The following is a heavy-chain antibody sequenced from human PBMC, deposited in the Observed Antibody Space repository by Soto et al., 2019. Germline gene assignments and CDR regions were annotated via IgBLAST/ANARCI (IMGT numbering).Heavy chain of an antibody. CDR1: GGSISSYY. V-gene: IGHV4-59*08. CDR2: IYYSGST. CDR3: ARRGGYSYGPEENYYFDY. J-gene: IGHJ4*02. Sequence: QVQLQESGPGLVKPSETLSLTCTVSGGSISSYYWSWIRQPPGKGLEWIGYIYYSGSTNYNPSLKSRVTISVDTSKNQFSLKLSSVTATDTAVYYCARRGGYSYGPEENYYFDYWGQGTLVTVSS. D-gene: IGHD5-18*01.